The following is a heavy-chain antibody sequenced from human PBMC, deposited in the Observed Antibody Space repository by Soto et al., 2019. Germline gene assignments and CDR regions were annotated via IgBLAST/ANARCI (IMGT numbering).Heavy chain of an antibody. J-gene: IGHJ4*02. V-gene: IGHV1-8*01. CDR3: DRERTVAGNDY. D-gene: IGHD6-19*01. Sequence: QVQLVQSGAEVKKPGASVKVSCNASGYTFTSYDINWVRQATGQGLEWMGGMNPNSGNTGYAQKFQGRVTMTMNTSISTAYMELSSMRSEDTAVDYCDRERTVAGNDYWGQGTLVTVSS. CDR1: GYTFTSYD. CDR2: MNPNSGNT.